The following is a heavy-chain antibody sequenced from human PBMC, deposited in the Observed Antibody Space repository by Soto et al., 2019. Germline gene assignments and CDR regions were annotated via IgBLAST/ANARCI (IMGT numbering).Heavy chain of an antibody. V-gene: IGHV4-34*01. CDR1: GGSFSGYY. CDR3: SIDISAYTRMDV. CDR2: INHSGST. D-gene: IGHD3-9*01. Sequence: SETLSLTCAVYGGSFSGYYWSWIRQPPGKGLEWIGEINHSGSTNYNPSLKSRVTISVDTSKNQFSLKLSSVTAADTAVYYCSIDISAYTRMDVWGQGTTLTVSS. J-gene: IGHJ6*02.